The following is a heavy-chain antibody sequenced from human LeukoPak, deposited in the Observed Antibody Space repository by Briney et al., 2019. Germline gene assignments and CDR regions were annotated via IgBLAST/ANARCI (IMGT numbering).Heavy chain of an antibody. CDR2: ISSRSTTK. CDR1: GFSFSSYS. J-gene: IGHJ5*02. V-gene: IGHV3-48*01. CDR3: ATGAVYSSGTFDP. D-gene: IGHD6-19*01. Sequence: GGSLRLSCAASGFSFSSYSMNWVRQAPGKGLEWVSYISSRSTTKYYADSVKGRFTISRDNAKNSLYLQMNSVRAEDTAVYYCATGAVYSSGTFDPWGQGTLVTVSS.